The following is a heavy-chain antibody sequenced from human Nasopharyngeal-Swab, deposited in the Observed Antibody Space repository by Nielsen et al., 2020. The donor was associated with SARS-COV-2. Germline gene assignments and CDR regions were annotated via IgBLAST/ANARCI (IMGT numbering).Heavy chain of an antibody. CDR2: IWYDGSQK. V-gene: IGHV3-33*01. D-gene: IGHD4-23*01. CDR1: GFTFSNYA. Sequence: GGSLRLSCAASGFTFSNYAMHWVRQTPGKGLEWVAVIWYDGSQKYYGDSVKGRFTISRDNSKNTLYLQMNSLRAEDTAVYYCARGDRYGGNALDAFDIWGQGTMVTVSS. J-gene: IGHJ3*02. CDR3: ARGDRYGGNALDAFDI.